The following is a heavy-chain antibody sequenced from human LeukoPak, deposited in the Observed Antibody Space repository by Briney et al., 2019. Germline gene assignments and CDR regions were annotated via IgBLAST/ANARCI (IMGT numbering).Heavy chain of an antibody. Sequence: PSETLSLTCAVYGGSFSGYYWSWIRQPPGKGLEWIGEINHSGSTNYNPSLKSRVTISVDTSKNQFSLKLSSVNAADTAVYYCARGRRYSSSPPDYWGQGTLVTVSS. D-gene: IGHD6-13*01. CDR3: ARGRRYSSSPPDY. CDR1: GGSFSGYY. J-gene: IGHJ4*02. V-gene: IGHV4-34*01. CDR2: INHSGST.